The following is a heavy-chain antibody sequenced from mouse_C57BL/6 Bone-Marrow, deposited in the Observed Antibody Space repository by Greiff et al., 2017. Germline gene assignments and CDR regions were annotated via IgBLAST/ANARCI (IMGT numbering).Heavy chain of an antibody. CDR1: GYTFTSYW. D-gene: IGHD3-1*01. CDR2: IYPTSGRT. V-gene: IGHV1-55*01. Sequence: VQLQQPGAELVKPGASVKMSCKASGYTFTSYWITWVKQRPGQGLEWIGDIYPTSGRTNYNEKFKSKAILTVDTSSNTAYMQLSSLTSEDSAVFYCARSGPLSRSFAYWGQGTTLPVSS. CDR3: ARSGPLSRSFAY. J-gene: IGHJ2*01.